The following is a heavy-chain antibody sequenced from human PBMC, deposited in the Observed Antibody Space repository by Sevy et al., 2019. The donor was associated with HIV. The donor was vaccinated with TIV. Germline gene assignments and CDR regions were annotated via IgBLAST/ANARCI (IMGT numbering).Heavy chain of an antibody. Sequence: SETLSLTCTVSGGSISTYYWSWIRQPAGKGLEWIGRIYSSGSTNYNPSLKSRVTMSVDTSKNQFSLKLSSVTAADTAVYYCARDRTRGTFDYWGQGTLVTVSS. CDR1: GGSISTYY. CDR2: IYSSGST. V-gene: IGHV4-4*07. D-gene: IGHD3-16*01. J-gene: IGHJ4*02. CDR3: ARDRTRGTFDY.